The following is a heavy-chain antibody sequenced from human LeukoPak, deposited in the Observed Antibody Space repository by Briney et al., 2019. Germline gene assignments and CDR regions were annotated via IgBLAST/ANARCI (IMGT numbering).Heavy chain of an antibody. V-gene: IGHV3-48*04. J-gene: IGHJ4*02. D-gene: IGHD3-22*01. CDR1: GFSFSGYS. CDR3: AREARYYYDSSGYYYFDY. CDR2: ISSGSRTI. Sequence: GGSLRLSCAASGFSFSGYSMNWVRQAPGKGLDWVSYISSGSRTIFYADSVKGRFTISRDNAKNSLYLQMNSLRAEDTAVYYCAREARYYYDSSGYYYFDYWGQGTLVTVSS.